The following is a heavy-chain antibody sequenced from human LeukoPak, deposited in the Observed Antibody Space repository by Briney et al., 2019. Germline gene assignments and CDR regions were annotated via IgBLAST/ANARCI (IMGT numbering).Heavy chain of an antibody. CDR1: GFNFSMYS. CDR2: ISSSSSYI. D-gene: IGHD6-19*01. V-gene: IGHV3-21*01. Sequence: GGSLRLSCVVSGFNFSMYSMEWVRQAPGKGLEWVSFISSSSSYIYYADSVKGRFTISRDNTKNSLYLEMNSLRVEDTALYYCARDMGRRGGRLADHYTDGWFGIDNWGQGTLVTVSS. CDR3: ARDMGRRGGRLADHYTDGWFGIDN. J-gene: IGHJ4*02.